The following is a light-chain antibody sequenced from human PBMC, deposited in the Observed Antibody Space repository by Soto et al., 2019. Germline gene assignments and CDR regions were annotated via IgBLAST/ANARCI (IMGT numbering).Light chain of an antibody. CDR1: SSNIGSNT. CDR2: SNN. CDR3: AAWDGSLNGDV. V-gene: IGLV1-44*01. Sequence: QSVLTQPPSASGTPGQRVTISCSGSSSNIGSNTVSWYQQLPGTAPKLLIYSNNQWPSGVPDRFSGSKSGTSASLAISGLQSEDETDYYSAAWDGSLNGDVFGSGTKVTVL. J-gene: IGLJ1*01.